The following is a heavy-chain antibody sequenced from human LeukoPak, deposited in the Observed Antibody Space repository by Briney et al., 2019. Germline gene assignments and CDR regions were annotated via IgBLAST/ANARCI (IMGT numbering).Heavy chain of an antibody. J-gene: IGHJ3*02. V-gene: IGHV4-61*02. CDR1: GGSISSSNYY. CDR3: ARDVNYDGFDI. CDR2: IYTSGST. D-gene: IGHD5-24*01. Sequence: SQTLSLTCTVSGGSISSSNYYWNWIRQPAGKGLEWIGRIYTSGSTNYNPSLKSRVTISGDTSKNQFSLKLSSVTAADTAIYYCARDVNYDGFDIWGQGTMVTVSS.